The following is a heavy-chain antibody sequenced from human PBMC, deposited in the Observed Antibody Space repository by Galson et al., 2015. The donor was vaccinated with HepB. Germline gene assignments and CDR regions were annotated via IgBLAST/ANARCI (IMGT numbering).Heavy chain of an antibody. D-gene: IGHD5-12*01. CDR2: IYYSGST. CDR1: GDSISSSRYY. V-gene: IGHV4-39*01. J-gene: IGHJ4*02. Sequence: SETLSLTCTVSGDSISSSRYYWGWIRQPPGTGLEWIASIYYSGSTFYNPSLRSRVTISVDTSKNQFSLKLSSVTAADTAFYYCARRRYSGYAPRGYFDYWGQGTLVTVSS. CDR3: ARRRYSGYAPRGYFDY.